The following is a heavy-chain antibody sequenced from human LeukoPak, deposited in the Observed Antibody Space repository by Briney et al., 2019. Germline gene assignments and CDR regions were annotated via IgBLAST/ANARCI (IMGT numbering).Heavy chain of an antibody. CDR2: IYWNDDK. V-gene: IGHV2-5*01. CDR3: AHRLPPWGSSSSYFDY. Sequence: SGPTLLKPPQTLTLTCTFSGFSLSTSGGGVGWIRQPPGKALEWLALIYWNDDKRYSPSLKSRLTITKDTSKSQVVLTMTNMDPVDTATYYCAHRLPPWGSSSSYFDYWGQGTLVTVSS. J-gene: IGHJ4*02. CDR1: GFSLSTSGGG. D-gene: IGHD6-6*01.